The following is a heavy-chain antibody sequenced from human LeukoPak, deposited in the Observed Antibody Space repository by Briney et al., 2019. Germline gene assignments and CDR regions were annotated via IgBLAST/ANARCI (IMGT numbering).Heavy chain of an antibody. CDR2: INWNGGST. V-gene: IGHV3-20*04. J-gene: IGHJ4*02. D-gene: IGHD5-18*01. CDR1: GFTFDDYG. Sequence: PGGSLRLSCAASGFTFDDYGMSWVRQAPGKGLEWVSGINWNGGSTGYADSVKGRFTISRDNAKNSLYLQMNSLRAEDTAVYYCARDARIQLRGALRYWGQGTLVTVSS. CDR3: ARDARIQLRGALRY.